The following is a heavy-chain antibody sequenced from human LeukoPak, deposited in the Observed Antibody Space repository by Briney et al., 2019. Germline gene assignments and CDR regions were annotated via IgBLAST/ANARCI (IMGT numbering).Heavy chain of an antibody. CDR2: IYTSGST. V-gene: IGHV3-66*03. Sequence: GGSLRLSCAASGFSVGSTYMSWVRQAPGKGLEWVSLIYTSGSTFYADSVMGRFTISRDNSKNTLFLQMNSLRAEDSAVYYCTRDRAGTQSWVEFDLWGQGTLVTVSS. CDR1: GFSVGSTY. D-gene: IGHD3-10*01. CDR3: TRDRAGTQSWVEFDL. J-gene: IGHJ5*02.